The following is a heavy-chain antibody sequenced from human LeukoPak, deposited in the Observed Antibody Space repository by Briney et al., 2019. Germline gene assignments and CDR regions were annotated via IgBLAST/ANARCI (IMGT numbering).Heavy chain of an antibody. CDR2: ISSSSSTL. CDR1: GFTFSSYS. D-gene: IGHD3-22*01. V-gene: IGHV3-48*04. Sequence: PGGSLRLSCAASGFTFSSYSMNWVRQAPGKGLEWVSYISSSSSTLYYADSVKGRFTISRDNAKNSLYLQMNSLRAEDTAVYYCARAVYDSSGYHYYYYYMDVWGKGTTVTVSS. J-gene: IGHJ6*03. CDR3: ARAVYDSSGYHYYYYYMDV.